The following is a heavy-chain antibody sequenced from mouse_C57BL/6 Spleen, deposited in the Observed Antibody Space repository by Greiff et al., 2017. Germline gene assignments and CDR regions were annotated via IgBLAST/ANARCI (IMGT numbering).Heavy chain of an antibody. CDR3: ARHGYDDWYFDV. V-gene: IGHV5-15*01. CDR2: ISNLAYSI. J-gene: IGHJ1*03. D-gene: IGHD2-2*01. CDR1: GFTFSDYG. Sequence: EVKLMESGGGLVQPGGSLKLSCAASGFTFSDYGMAWVRQAPRKGPEWVAFISNLAYSIYYADTVTGRFTISRENAKNTLYLEMSSLRSEDTAMYYCARHGYDDWYFDVWGTGTTVTVSS.